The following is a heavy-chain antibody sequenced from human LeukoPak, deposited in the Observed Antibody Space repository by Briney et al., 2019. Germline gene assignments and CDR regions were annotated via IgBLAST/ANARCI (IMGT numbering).Heavy chain of an antibody. V-gene: IGHV1-8*01. CDR1: GYTFTSYD. CDR3: ARGGYSRLLRSKQNY. D-gene: IGHD2-15*01. J-gene: IGHJ4*02. Sequence: ASVKVSCKASGYTFTSYDINWVRQATGQGLEWMGWMNPNSGNTGYAQKFQGRATMTRNTSISTAYMELSSLRSEDTAVYYCARGGYSRLLRSKQNYWGQGTLVTVSS. CDR2: MNPNSGNT.